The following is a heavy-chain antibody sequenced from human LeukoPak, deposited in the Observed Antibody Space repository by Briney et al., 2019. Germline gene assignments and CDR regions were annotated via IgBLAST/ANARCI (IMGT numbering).Heavy chain of an antibody. Sequence: KPGGSLRLSCAASGFTFSSYSMNWVRQAPGKGLEWVSSISSSSSYIYYADSVKGRFTISRDNAKNSLYLQMNSLRAEDTAVYYCARDSLPGYDILTGYSAAPFDYWGQGTLVTVSS. D-gene: IGHD3-9*01. CDR1: GFTFSSYS. V-gene: IGHV3-21*01. CDR3: ARDSLPGYDILTGYSAAPFDY. CDR2: ISSSSSYI. J-gene: IGHJ4*02.